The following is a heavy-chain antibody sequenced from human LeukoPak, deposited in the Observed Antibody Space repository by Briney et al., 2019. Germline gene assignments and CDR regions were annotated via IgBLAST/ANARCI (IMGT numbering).Heavy chain of an antibody. V-gene: IGHV4-4*02. Sequence: SSGTLSLTCAVSGGSISSSNWWGWVRQPPGQWLEWIGAIYHSGSTTYYPSLKSRVTISVDKTKNQFSLKLSSVTDADTAVYYCERAGEWWFGEVLGLYGMDVWGQGTTVTVSS. CDR1: GGSISSSNW. CDR2: IYHSGST. D-gene: IGHD3-10*01. CDR3: ERAGEWWFGEVLGLYGMDV. J-gene: IGHJ6*02.